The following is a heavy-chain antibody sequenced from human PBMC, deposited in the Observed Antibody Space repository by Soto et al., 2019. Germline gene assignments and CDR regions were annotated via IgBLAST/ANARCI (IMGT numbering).Heavy chain of an antibody. V-gene: IGHV1-8*01. CDR1: GYSFTFYD. CDR2: MNPKSGDS. CDR3: GRGRHDDSNSSHYRFMDV. D-gene: IGHD6-6*01. J-gene: IGHJ6*03. Sequence: ASVKVSCRASGYSFTFYDINWVRQATGQGLEWLGWMNPKSGDSALAQKFQGRVSMTRDNPIDTAYMDLGSLRSEDSAVYYCGRGRHDDSNSSHYRFMDVWGKGTTVTVSS.